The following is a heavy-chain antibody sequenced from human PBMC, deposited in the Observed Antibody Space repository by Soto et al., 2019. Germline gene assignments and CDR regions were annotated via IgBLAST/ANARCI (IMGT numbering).Heavy chain of an antibody. D-gene: IGHD1-1*01. CDR2: ISVSGGST. J-gene: IGHJ4*02. CDR1: GFTFSSYA. V-gene: IGHV3-23*01. Sequence: EVQLLESGGGLVQPGGSLRLSCAASGFTFSSYAMSWVRQAPGKGLEWASAISVSGGSTYYADSVKGRFTISRDNSKNTLYLQMNSVRAEDMGVYYCASTIYHSYYWGQGTLVTVSS. CDR3: ASTIYHSYY.